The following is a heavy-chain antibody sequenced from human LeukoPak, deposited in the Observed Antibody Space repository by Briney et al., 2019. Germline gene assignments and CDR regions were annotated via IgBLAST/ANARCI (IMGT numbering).Heavy chain of an antibody. CDR3: ARQTADYDSSGYCESY. CDR2: IYYSGST. Sequence: SETLSLTCTVSGGSISSGDYYWSWIRQPPGKGLEWIGSIYYSGSTYYNPSLKSRVTISVDTSKNQFSLKLSSVTAADTAVYYCARQTADYDSSGYCESYWGQGTLVTVSS. J-gene: IGHJ4*02. V-gene: IGHV4-39*01. D-gene: IGHD3-22*01. CDR1: GGSISSGDYY.